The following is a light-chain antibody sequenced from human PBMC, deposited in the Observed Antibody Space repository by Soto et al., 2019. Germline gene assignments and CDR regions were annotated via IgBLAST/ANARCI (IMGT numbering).Light chain of an antibody. CDR2: GNS. CDR1: SSNIGAGYD. Sequence: QLVLTQPPSVSGAPGQRVTISCTGSSSNIGAGYDVHWYQQLPGTAPKHLIYGNSNRPSGVPDRFSGSKSGTSASLAITGLQAEDEADYYCQSYDSSLSGSWVFGGGTKLTVL. CDR3: QSYDSSLSGSWV. V-gene: IGLV1-40*01. J-gene: IGLJ3*02.